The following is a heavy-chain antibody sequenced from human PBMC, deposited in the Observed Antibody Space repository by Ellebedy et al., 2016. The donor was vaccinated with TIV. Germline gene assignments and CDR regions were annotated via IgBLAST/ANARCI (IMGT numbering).Heavy chain of an antibody. Sequence: MPSETLSLTCAVYGGSFSGYYWSWIRPPPGKGLEWIGEINHSGSTNYNPSLKSRVTISVATSKNQFSLKLSSVTAADTAVYYCAKAGYSYGRDLSYYFDYWGQGTLVTVSS. CDR1: GGSFSGYY. D-gene: IGHD5-18*01. CDR2: INHSGST. CDR3: AKAGYSYGRDLSYYFDY. V-gene: IGHV4-34*01. J-gene: IGHJ4*02.